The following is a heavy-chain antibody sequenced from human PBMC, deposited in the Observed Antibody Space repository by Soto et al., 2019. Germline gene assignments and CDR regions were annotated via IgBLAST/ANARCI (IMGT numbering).Heavy chain of an antibody. J-gene: IGHJ6*02. Sequence: QVQLVQSGAEVKKPGSSVKVSCKASGGTFSSYAISWVRQAPVQGLEWMGGIIPIFGTANYAQKFQGRVTITADESTSTAYMELSSLRSEDTAVYYCARVRYLELLPYYYYGMDVWGQGTTVTVSS. V-gene: IGHV1-69*01. D-gene: IGHD1-7*01. CDR3: ARVRYLELLPYYYYGMDV. CDR1: GGTFSSYA. CDR2: IIPIFGTA.